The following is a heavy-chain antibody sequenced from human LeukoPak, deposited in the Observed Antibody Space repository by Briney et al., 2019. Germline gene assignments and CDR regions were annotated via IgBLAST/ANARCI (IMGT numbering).Heavy chain of an antibody. V-gene: IGHV1-69*13. Sequence: SVKVSCKASGGTFSSYAISWVRQAPGQGLEWMGGIIPIFGTANYAQKFQGRVTITADESTSTAYMELSSLRYEDTAVYYCAREYCSSIRCRPRFDYWGQGTLVTVSS. CDR3: AREYCSSIRCRPRFDY. D-gene: IGHD2-2*01. CDR2: IIPIFGTA. CDR1: GGTFSSYA. J-gene: IGHJ4*02.